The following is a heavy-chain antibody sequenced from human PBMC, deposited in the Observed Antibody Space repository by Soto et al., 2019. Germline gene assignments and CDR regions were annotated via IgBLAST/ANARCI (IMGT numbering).Heavy chain of an antibody. CDR3: AKDLTYYESRDYYPIDPFDI. D-gene: IGHD3-22*01. J-gene: IGHJ3*02. CDR1: GFIFFTYG. CDR2: ISGSGDNT. Sequence: EVEVLESGGDLVQSGGSLRLSCAASGFIFFTYGMSWVRQAPGKGLEWVSGISGSGDNTYYADSVKGRFTISRDNSKNTLYPQMNSLKAEDTALYYCAKDLTYYESRDYYPIDPFDIWGQGTMVTVSS. V-gene: IGHV3-23*01.